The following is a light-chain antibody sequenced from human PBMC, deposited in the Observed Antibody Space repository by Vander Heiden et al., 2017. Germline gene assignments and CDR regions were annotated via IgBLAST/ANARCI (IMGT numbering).Light chain of an antibody. Sequence: ALTQSPLSLPVTLVQPASIACRSSQTLVYSDGHTYLDWLQQTPVQSPRRLIYKVSNRDSGVPDRFRGTASGTDLTLRISIVEAEDVGVYFFSQGTHWPYTFGQGTKLEIK. CDR1: QTLVYSDGHTY. V-gene: IGKV2-30*01. CDR3: SQGTHWPYT. J-gene: IGKJ2*01. CDR2: KVS.